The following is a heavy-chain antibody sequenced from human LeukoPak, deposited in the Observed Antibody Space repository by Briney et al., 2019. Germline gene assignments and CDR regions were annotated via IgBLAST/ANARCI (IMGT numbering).Heavy chain of an antibody. CDR2: IYYSGST. Sequence: SQTLSLTCTVSGGSISSSSYYWGWIRQPPGKGLEWIGSIYYSGSTYYNPSLKSRVTISVDTSKNQFSLKLSSVTAADTAVYYCARHASGSYAPADYWGQGTLVTVSS. V-gene: IGHV4-39*01. D-gene: IGHD1-26*01. J-gene: IGHJ4*02. CDR1: GGSISSSSYY. CDR3: ARHASGSYAPADY.